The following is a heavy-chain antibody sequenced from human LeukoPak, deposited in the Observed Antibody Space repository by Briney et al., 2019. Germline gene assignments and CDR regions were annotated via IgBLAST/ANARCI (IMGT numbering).Heavy chain of an antibody. Sequence: GGSLRLSCPAFSRSAMSWVRQAPGKGLEWVSAISGSGETSYHANSVEGRFTISRDNSNTPYLQMNSLREDDTAIYYCAKSQQLSGFPFDFWGQGTLVIVSS. D-gene: IGHD3-22*01. J-gene: IGHJ4*02. CDR1: SRSA. V-gene: IGHV3-23*01. CDR2: ISGSGETS. CDR3: AKSQQLSGFPFDF.